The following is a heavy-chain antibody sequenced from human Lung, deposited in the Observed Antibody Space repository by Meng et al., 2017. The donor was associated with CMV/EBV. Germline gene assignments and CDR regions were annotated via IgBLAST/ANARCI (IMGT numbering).Heavy chain of an antibody. Sequence: GGSLRLSCAASGFTFINYWMSWVRQAPGKGLEWVANIKEDGSDKYYVDSVKGRFTISRDNAKNSLYLQMNSLRAEDTAVYYCARDRAANSFDPWGQGTLVXVSS. D-gene: IGHD6-25*01. CDR3: ARDRAANSFDP. V-gene: IGHV3-7*01. J-gene: IGHJ5*02. CDR1: GFTFINYW. CDR2: IKEDGSDK.